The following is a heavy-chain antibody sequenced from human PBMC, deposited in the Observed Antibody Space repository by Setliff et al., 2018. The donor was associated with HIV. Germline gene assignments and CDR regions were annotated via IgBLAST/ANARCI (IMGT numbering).Heavy chain of an antibody. CDR3: ARQLPNSLDY. Sequence: AASVKVSCKASGYTFTDYFIHWVRQAPGQGLEWMGWISPHNGDTTIPQRFQGRVTMTTDTSINTAYMELSGLRSDDTAVYYCARQLPNSLDYWGQGTLVTVSS. V-gene: IGHV1-2*02. CDR2: ISPHNGDT. J-gene: IGHJ4*02. D-gene: IGHD1-1*01. CDR1: GYTFTDYF.